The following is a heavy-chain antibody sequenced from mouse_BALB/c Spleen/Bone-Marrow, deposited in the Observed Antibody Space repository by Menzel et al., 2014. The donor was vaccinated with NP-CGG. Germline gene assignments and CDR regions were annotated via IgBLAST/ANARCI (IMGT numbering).Heavy chain of an antibody. CDR3: ARAAFYRYDEGAWFAY. J-gene: IGHJ3*01. D-gene: IGHD2-14*01. CDR2: INPSSGYT. CDR1: GYTFTSYT. V-gene: IGHV1-4*01. Sequence: VKLVESGAELARPGASVKMSCKASGYTFTSYTMHWVKQRPGQGLEWIGYINPSSGYTNYNQKFKDKATLTADKSSSTAYMPLSSLTSEGSAVYYCARAAFYRYDEGAWFAYWGQGTLVTVSA.